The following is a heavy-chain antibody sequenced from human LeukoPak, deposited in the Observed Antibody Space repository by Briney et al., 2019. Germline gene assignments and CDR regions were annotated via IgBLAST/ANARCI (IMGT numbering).Heavy chain of an antibody. V-gene: IGHV4-4*07. CDR2: IYSSGST. CDR3: AREDNGTFGPGYFQH. D-gene: IGHD1-26*01. J-gene: IGHJ1*01. Sequence: PSETLSLTCTVSGGAISRYYWSWIRQPAREGLEWIGRIYSSGSTTYNPSLKRRVTMSVDTSKNQFSLSLTSVTAADTAVYYCAREDNGTFGPGYFQHWGQGTLVTVSS. CDR1: GGAISRYY.